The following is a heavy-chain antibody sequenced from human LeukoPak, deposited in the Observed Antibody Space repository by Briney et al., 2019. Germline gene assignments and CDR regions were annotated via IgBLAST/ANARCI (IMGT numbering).Heavy chain of an antibody. Sequence: GGSLRLSCAASGFTFSNAWMSWVRQAPGKGLEWVGRIKSKTDGGTTDYAAPVKGRFTISRDDSKNTLYLQMNSLKTEDTAVYYCARGSTYSSGWYTGFDYWGQGTLVTVSS. CDR1: GFTFSNAW. J-gene: IGHJ4*02. D-gene: IGHD6-19*01. CDR3: ARGSTYSSGWYTGFDY. CDR2: IKSKTDGGTT. V-gene: IGHV3-15*01.